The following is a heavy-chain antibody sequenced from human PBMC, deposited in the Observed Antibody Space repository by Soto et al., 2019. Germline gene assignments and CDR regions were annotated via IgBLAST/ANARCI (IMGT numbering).Heavy chain of an antibody. CDR2: ISYDGSNN. V-gene: IGHV3-30*18. CDR1: GFTFSSYG. J-gene: IGHJ4*02. CDR3: AKLGYGIDY. D-gene: IGHD5-18*01. Sequence: QVQLVESGGGVVQPGRSLRLSCAASGFTFSSYGMHWVRQAPGKGLEWVAFISYDGSNNYYADSVKGRFTISRDNSKNTLYLQMNSLRGEDTAVYYCAKLGYGIDYWGQGTLVTVSS.